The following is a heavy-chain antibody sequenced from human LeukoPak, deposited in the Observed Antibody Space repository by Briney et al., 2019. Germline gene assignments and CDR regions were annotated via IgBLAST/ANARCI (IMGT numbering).Heavy chain of an antibody. CDR1: GFTFSSYA. CDR2: ISGSGANT. Sequence: GGSLRLSCAASGFTFSSYAMSWVRQAPGKGLEWVSVISGSGANTYYAHSVKGRFTISRDNSKNTLYLQMNSLRAEDTAVYYCAKMVREFYTISYYFDYWGQGTLVTVSS. D-gene: IGHD2-8*01. CDR3: AKMVREFYTISYYFDY. V-gene: IGHV3-23*01. J-gene: IGHJ4*02.